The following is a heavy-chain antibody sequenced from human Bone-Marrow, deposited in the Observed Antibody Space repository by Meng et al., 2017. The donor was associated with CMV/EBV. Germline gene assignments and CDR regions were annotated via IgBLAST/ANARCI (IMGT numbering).Heavy chain of an antibody. J-gene: IGHJ6*02. CDR2: ISAYNGNT. D-gene: IGHD6-6*01. Sequence: ASVKVSCKASGYTFTSYGISWVRQAPGQGLEWMGWISAYNGNTNYAQKLQGRVTMTTDTSTSTAYMELRSLRSDDTAVYYCASGEKQLHGYYYGMDVWGQGTTVTVSS. V-gene: IGHV1-18*01. CDR1: GYTFTSYG. CDR3: ASGEKQLHGYYYGMDV.